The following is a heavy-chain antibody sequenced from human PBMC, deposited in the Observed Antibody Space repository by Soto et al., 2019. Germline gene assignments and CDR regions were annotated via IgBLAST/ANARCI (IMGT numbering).Heavy chain of an antibody. Sequence: PRLPYAASGFTFSSYAISWVRQAPGKGLEWVSAISGSGGSTYYADSVKGRFTISRDNSKNTLYLQMNSLRAEDTAVYYCAKAGGSSRTNYYYYYGMDVWGQGTTVTVSS. CDR2: ISGSGGST. CDR3: AKAGGSSRTNYYYYYGMDV. J-gene: IGHJ6*02. D-gene: IGHD6-13*01. V-gene: IGHV3-23*01. CDR1: GFTFSSYA.